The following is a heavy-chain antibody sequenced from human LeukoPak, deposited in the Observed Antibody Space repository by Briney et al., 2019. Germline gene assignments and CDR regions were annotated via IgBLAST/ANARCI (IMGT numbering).Heavy chain of an antibody. J-gene: IGHJ4*02. CDR1: GFTFSNTW. CDR3: AAQGGSGDLRY. CDR2: IKRIIDGGTT. D-gene: IGHD4-17*01. Sequence: GGSLRLSCAASGFTFSNTWMNWVRQAPGKGLEWVGRIKRIIDGGTTDYAAPVKGRFTVSRDDSINTLYLQMSSLKIEDTAVYYCAAQGGSGDLRYWGQGTLVTVSS. V-gene: IGHV3-15*01.